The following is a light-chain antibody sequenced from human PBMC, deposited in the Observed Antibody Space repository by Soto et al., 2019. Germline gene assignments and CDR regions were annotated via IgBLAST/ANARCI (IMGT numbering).Light chain of an antibody. CDR3: PQYASLSCP. J-gene: IGKJ1*01. CDR2: GAS. CDR1: QSVGSDY. Sequence: IGVTLSPGTVSLYPGERATLSCRASQSVGSDYLAWYQQKPGQAPRILIFGASGRATGIPDRVRGSGSGTDFTLTISRLEPEDFAVYYCPQYASLSCPFGQGTKV. V-gene: IGKV3-20*01.